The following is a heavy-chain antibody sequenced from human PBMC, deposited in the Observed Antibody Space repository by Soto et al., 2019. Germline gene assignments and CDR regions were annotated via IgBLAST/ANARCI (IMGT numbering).Heavy chain of an antibody. J-gene: IGHJ4*02. Sequence: QVQLVQSGAEVKKPGSSVKVSCKASGGTFSNYAINWVRQAPGQGLEWMGGIIPMFGRPTTAQKFQGRVTIIADESTTTAYMELSSLRSDDTAVYYCARAGEIENWNHYFDFWGQGTLVTVSS. CDR2: IIPMFGRP. D-gene: IGHD1-1*01. CDR1: GGTFSNYA. CDR3: ARAGEIENWNHYFDF. V-gene: IGHV1-69*01.